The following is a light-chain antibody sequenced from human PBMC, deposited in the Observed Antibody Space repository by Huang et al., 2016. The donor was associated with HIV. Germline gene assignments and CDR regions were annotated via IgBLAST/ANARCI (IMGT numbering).Light chain of an antibody. J-gene: IGKJ1*01. CDR3: QQYSNWPPWT. CDR1: QSVSSN. V-gene: IGKV3-15*01. Sequence: EVVMTQSPATLSVSPGERATLSCRASQSVSSNLAWYQQKSGQAPRLLIYDASTRATGVPVRFSGSGSGTQFTLSISSLQTEDFAFYYCQQYSNWPPWTFGQGTKVEMK. CDR2: DAS.